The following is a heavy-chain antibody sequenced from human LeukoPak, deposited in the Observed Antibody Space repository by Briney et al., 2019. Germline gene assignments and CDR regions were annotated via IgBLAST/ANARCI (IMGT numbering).Heavy chain of an antibody. D-gene: IGHD2-15*01. V-gene: IGHV3-21*01. J-gene: IGHJ5*02. CDR2: ISSSSSYI. CDR3: ARVLGYCSGGSCFDNWFDP. Sequence: GGSLRLSCAASGFTFSSYSMNWVRQAPGKGLEWVSSISSSSSYIYYADSVKGRFTISRDNAKNSLYLQMNSLRAEDTAVYYCARVLGYCSGGSCFDNWFDPWDQGTLVTVSS. CDR1: GFTFSSYS.